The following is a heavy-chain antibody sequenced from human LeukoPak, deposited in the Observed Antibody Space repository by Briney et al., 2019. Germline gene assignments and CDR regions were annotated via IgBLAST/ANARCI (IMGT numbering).Heavy chain of an antibody. J-gene: IGHJ3*02. D-gene: IGHD3-10*01. Sequence: GGALRLSCAASGFTISSYWMSWVRQAAGKGLEWVANIKQDGSEKYYVDSVKGRFTISRDSAKNSLYLQMNSLRAEDTAVYYCARVFLWFGEFDAFDIWGQGTMVTVSS. CDR3: ARVFLWFGEFDAFDI. V-gene: IGHV3-7*01. CDR2: IKQDGSEK. CDR1: GFTISSYW.